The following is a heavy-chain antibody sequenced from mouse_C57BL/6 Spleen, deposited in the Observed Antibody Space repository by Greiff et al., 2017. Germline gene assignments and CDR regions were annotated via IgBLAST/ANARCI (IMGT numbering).Heavy chain of an antibody. CDR3: ARDRIGGCWFAY. J-gene: IGHJ3*01. D-gene: IGHD1-1*02. CDR2: ISDGGSYT. Sequence: EVHLVESGGGLVKPGGSLKLSCAASGFTFSSYAMSWVRQTPEKRLEWVATISDGGSYTYYPDNVKGRFTISRDNAKNNLYLQMSHLKSEDTAMYYCARDRIGGCWFAYWGQGTLVTVSA. CDR1: GFTFSSYA. V-gene: IGHV5-4*01.